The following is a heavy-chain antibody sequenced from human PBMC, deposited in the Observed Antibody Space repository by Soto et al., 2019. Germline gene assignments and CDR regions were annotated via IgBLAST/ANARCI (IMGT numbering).Heavy chain of an antibody. CDR3: ARSTVTSD. CDR1: GFTFSSFE. CDR2: ISDSGRTM. V-gene: IGHV3-48*03. Sequence: GGSLRLPCAASGFTFSSFEMIWVRQAPGKGLEWISYISDSGRTMYYADSVKGRFTISRDNAKNSLYLQMNSLRVEDTALYYCARSTVTSDWGQGTLVTVSS. D-gene: IGHD4-17*01. J-gene: IGHJ4*02.